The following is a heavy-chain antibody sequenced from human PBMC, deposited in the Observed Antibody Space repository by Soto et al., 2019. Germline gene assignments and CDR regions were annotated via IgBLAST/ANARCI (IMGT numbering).Heavy chain of an antibody. V-gene: IGHV4-34*01. J-gene: IGHJ6*02. Sequence: SETLSLTCAVYGGSFSGYYWSWIRQPPGKGLEWIGEINHSGSTNYNPSLKSRVTISVDTSKNQFSLKLSSVTAADTAVFYCSRRRYYDFWSGYLKYYYYGMDVWGQGTTVTVSS. CDR3: SRRRYYDFWSGYLKYYYYGMDV. CDR2: INHSGST. D-gene: IGHD3-3*01. CDR1: GGSFSGYY.